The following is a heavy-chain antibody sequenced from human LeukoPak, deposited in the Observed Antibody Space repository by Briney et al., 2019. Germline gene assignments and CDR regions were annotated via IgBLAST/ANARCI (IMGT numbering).Heavy chain of an antibody. D-gene: IGHD3-22*01. Sequence: QAGGSLRLSCAASGFTFSSYGMHWVRQAPGKGLEWVAVIWYDGSNKYYADSVKGRFTISRDNSKNTLYLQMNSLRAEDTAVYYCARDDSSGYYFGPLDYWGQGTLVTVSS. J-gene: IGHJ4*02. CDR1: GFTFSSYG. V-gene: IGHV3-33*01. CDR3: ARDDSSGYYFGPLDY. CDR2: IWYDGSNK.